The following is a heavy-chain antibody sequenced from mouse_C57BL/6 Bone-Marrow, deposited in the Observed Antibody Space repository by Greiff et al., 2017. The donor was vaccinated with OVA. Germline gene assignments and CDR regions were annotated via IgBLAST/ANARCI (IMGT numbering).Heavy chain of an antibody. CDR3: ARHYGNYPYYYAMDY. CDR1: GFSLSTSGMG. V-gene: IGHV8-12*01. CDR2: IYWDDDK. D-gene: IGHD2-1*01. Sequence: QVTLKVSGPGILQSSQTLSLTCSFSGFSLSTSGMGVSWIRQPSGKGLEWLAHIYWDDDKRYNPSLKSRLTISKDTSRNPVFLKITNVDTADTATYYCARHYGNYPYYYAMDYWGQGTSVTVSS. J-gene: IGHJ4*01.